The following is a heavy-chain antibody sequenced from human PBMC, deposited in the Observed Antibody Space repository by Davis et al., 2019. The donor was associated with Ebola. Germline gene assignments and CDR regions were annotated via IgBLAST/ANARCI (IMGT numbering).Heavy chain of an antibody. V-gene: IGHV4-39*07. CDR3: ARDLGYCSSTSCERWFDP. Sequence: SETLSLTCTVSGGSISSSSYYWGWIRQPPGKGLEWIGSIYYSGSTYYNPSLKSRVTISVDTSKNQFSLKLSSVTAADTAVYYCARDLGYCSSTSCERWFDPWGQGTLVTVSS. D-gene: IGHD2-2*01. CDR2: IYYSGST. CDR1: GGSISSSSYY. J-gene: IGHJ5*02.